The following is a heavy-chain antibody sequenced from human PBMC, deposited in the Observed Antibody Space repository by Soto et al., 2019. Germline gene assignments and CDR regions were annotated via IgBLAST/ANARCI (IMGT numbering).Heavy chain of an antibody. CDR2: VNHSGEA. CDR3: TRAELLPRSWFDP. Sequence: SETLSLTCGVHGGYFRNYYWIWVRQPPGKGLEWIGEVNHSGEATCNPSLQSRLTTSLDTSDNQFSLKMTAVTAADTAMYFCTRAELLPRSWFDPWGQGTQVTVSS. V-gene: IGHV4-34*01. CDR1: GGYFRNYY. J-gene: IGHJ5*02. D-gene: IGHD2-15*01.